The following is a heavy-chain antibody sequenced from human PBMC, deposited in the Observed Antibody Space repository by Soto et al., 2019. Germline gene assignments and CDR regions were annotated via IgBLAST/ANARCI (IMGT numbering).Heavy chain of an antibody. D-gene: IGHD3-16*01. CDR2: ISYDGSNK. CDR3: APGGFDY. V-gene: IGHV3-30-3*01. CDR1: GFTFSSYA. J-gene: IGHJ4*02. Sequence: QVQLVESGGCVVQPGRSLRLSCAASGFTFSSYAMHWVRQAPGKGLEWVAVISYDGSNKYYADSVKGRFTISRDNSKNTLYLQMNSLRAEDTAVYYCAPGGFDYWGQGTLVTVSS.